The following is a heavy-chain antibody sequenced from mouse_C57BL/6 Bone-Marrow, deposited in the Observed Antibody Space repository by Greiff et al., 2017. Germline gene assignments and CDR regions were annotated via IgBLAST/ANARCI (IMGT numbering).Heavy chain of an antibody. D-gene: IGHD5-1-1*01. CDR2: IYPGDGDT. V-gene: IGHV1-82*01. CDR1: GYAFSSSW. Sequence: QVQLQQSGPELVKPGASVKISCKASGYAFSSSWMNWVKQRPGKGLEWIGRIYPGDGDTNYNGKFKGKATLTADKSSSTAYMQLSSLTSEYSAVYFCARSRYPLAYWGQGALVTVSA. CDR3: ARSRYPLAY. J-gene: IGHJ3*01.